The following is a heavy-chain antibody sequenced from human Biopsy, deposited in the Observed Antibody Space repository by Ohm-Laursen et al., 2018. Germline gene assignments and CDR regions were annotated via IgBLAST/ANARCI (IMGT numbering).Heavy chain of an antibody. CDR1: GFTFSDYY. V-gene: IGHV3-11*01. D-gene: IGHD4-23*01. J-gene: IGHJ6*02. Sequence: SLRLSCTASGFTFSDYYMRWIRQAPGKGLDWVSYISDGGTTIYYADSVKGRFTISRDNAKKSLYLQMNSLRAEDTAVYYCARDTRWGPYSMDVWGQGTTVTVS. CDR2: ISDGGTTI. CDR3: ARDTRWGPYSMDV.